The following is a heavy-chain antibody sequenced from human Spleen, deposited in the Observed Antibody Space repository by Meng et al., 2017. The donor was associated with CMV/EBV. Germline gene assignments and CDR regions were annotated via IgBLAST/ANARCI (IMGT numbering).Heavy chain of an antibody. J-gene: IGHJ4*02. CDR2: ISSSSSYI. Sequence: GGSLRLSCAASGFTFSSYSMNWVRQAPGKGLEWVSSISSSSSYIYYADSVKGRFTISRDNAKNSLFLQMSSLRAEDTAVYYCARDSMTYPATFDSWGQGTLVTVSS. D-gene: IGHD2-2*01. CDR1: GFTFSSYS. V-gene: IGHV3-21*01. CDR3: ARDSMTYPATFDS.